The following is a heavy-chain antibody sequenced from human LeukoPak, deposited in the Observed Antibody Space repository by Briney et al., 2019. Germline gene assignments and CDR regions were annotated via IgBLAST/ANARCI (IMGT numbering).Heavy chain of an antibody. D-gene: IGHD6-13*01. CDR2: INHSGST. CDR3: ARDLAAAGTIDP. Sequence: SETLSLTCAVYGGSFSGYYWSWIRQPPGKGLEWIGEINHSGSTNYNPSLKSRVTISVDTSKNQFSLKLSSVTAADTAVYYCARDLAAAGTIDPWGQGTLVTVSS. CDR1: GGSFSGYY. J-gene: IGHJ5*02. V-gene: IGHV4-34*01.